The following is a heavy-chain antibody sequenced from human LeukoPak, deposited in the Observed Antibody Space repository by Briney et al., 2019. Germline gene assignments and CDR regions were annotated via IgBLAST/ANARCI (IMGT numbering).Heavy chain of an antibody. CDR2: IIQDGSEE. Sequence: PGGSLRLSCAASEFTFSGHQMSWVRQAPGKGPEWVAKIIQDGSEEYYLDSVKGRFIISRDNGKNSLYLEMNSLRVEDTAVYYWARDWRQDNAFDLWGRGTMVTVSS. CDR1: EFTFSGHQ. V-gene: IGHV3-7*01. J-gene: IGHJ3*01. CDR3: ARDWRQDNAFDL. D-gene: IGHD2-15*01.